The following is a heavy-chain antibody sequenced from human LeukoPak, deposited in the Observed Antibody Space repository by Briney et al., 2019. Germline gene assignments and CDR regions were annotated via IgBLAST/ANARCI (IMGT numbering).Heavy chain of an antibody. Sequence: SETLSLTCTVSGGSINSPNYYWGWIRQPPGKGLEWIGSIYYTGSTNYNPSLRSRVTISVDTSKHQFSLKLTSATAPDTAIYYCARQAIAGAMESWFDPWGQGTLVTVSS. CDR1: GGSINSPNYY. CDR3: ARQAIAGAMESWFDP. CDR2: IYYTGST. V-gene: IGHV4-39*01. J-gene: IGHJ5*02. D-gene: IGHD1-26*01.